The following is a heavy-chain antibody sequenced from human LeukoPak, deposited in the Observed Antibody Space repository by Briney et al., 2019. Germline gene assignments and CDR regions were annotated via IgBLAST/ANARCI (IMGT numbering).Heavy chain of an antibody. V-gene: IGHV3-74*01. J-gene: IGHJ3*02. CDR3: ARDARDAFSMSVVALPIDVFYI. CDR1: GFTFSNYW. Sequence: GGSLRLSCAVYGFTFSNYWMQWVRQGQGKGPVWWSRTKSDGRITTYAYSVKGRFTVSTDNAKHTLYLQMHSLRAEDTAVYYCARDARDAFSMSVVALPIDVFYIWGRGTKVTVSP. D-gene: IGHD3-22*01. CDR2: TKSDGRIT.